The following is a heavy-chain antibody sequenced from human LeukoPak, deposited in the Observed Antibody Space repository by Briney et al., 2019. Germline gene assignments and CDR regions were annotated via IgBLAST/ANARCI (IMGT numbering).Heavy chain of an antibody. CDR2: FHYSVST. CDR1: GGPISNYY. D-gene: IGHD3-16*01. CDR3: ARLGQPNAFDI. V-gene: IGHV4-59*08. J-gene: IGHJ3*02. Sequence: PSETLSLTCTVSGGPISNYYWSWIRRPPGKGLECIGYFHYSVSTNYNPSLKSRVTISVDTSKNQFSLKLTSVTAADTAVYYCARLGQPNAFDIWGQGTMVTVSS.